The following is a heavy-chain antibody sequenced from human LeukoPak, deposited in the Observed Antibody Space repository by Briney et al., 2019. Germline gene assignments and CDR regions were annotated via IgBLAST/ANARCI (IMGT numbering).Heavy chain of an antibody. CDR2: IYYSGST. V-gene: IGHV4-59*11. CDR1: GGSISSHY. Sequence: SETLSLTCTVPGGSISSHYWSWIRQPPGKGLEWIGYIYYSGSTNYNPSLKSRVTISVDTSKNQFSLKLSYVTAADTAVYYCASYSNYEDYWGQGTLVTVSS. J-gene: IGHJ4*02. CDR3: ASYSNYEDY. D-gene: IGHD4-11*01.